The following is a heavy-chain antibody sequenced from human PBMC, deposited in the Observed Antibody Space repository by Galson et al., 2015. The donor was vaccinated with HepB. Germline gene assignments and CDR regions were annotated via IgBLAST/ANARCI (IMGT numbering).Heavy chain of an antibody. CDR2: VYHSGTT. CDR1: GGSINSNYW. CDR3: ATTTLSGCSLEAFDI. V-gene: IGHV4-4*01. J-gene: IGHJ3*02. D-gene: IGHD3-22*01. Sequence: TLSLTCAVSGGSINSNYWWNWVRQPPGKGLERIGEVYHSGTTNYHPSLKSRVTMSVDESNTHFSLMLTSVTAADTALYFFATTTLSGCSLEAFDIWGQGTMVTVSS.